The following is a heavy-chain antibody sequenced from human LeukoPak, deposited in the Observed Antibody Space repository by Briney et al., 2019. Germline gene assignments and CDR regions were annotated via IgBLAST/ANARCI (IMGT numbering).Heavy chain of an antibody. CDR3: AGSDTTGYIPREWDYWYFDL. CDR2: ISSGSSYI. D-gene: IGHD1-1*01. V-gene: IGHV3-21*01. CDR1: GFTFSSCG. Sequence: PGGSLRLSCAASGFTFSSCGMHWVRQAPGKGLEWVSSISSGSSYIYYADSMKGRFTISRDNAKNSLYLQINSLRAEDTAVYYCAGSDTTGYIPREWDYWYFDLWGRGTLVTVSS. J-gene: IGHJ2*01.